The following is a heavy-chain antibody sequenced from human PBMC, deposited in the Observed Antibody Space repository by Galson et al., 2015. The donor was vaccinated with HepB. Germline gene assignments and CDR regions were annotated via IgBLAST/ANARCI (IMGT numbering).Heavy chain of an antibody. Sequence: SLRLSCAASGFTFSSYGMHWVRQAPGKGLEWVAVIWYDGSNKYYADSVKGRFTISRDNSKNTLYLQMNSLRAEDTAVYYCARDRRRSSGWYYFDYWGQGTLVTVSS. D-gene: IGHD6-19*01. V-gene: IGHV3-33*01. J-gene: IGHJ4*02. CDR2: IWYDGSNK. CDR3: ARDRRRSSGWYYFDY. CDR1: GFTFSSYG.